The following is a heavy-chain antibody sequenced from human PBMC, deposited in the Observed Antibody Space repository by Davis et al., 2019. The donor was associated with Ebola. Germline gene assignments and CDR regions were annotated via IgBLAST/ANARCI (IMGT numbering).Heavy chain of an antibody. Sequence: ASVKVSCKASGYTFNSYYIHWVRQAPGQGLEWMGIINPSGGSTTYAQKFQGRVTMTRDTSTRTVYMELSSLRSEDTAVYYCASDESGRFSVSYFQHWGQGTLVTVSS. J-gene: IGHJ1*01. CDR2: INPSGGST. V-gene: IGHV1-46*02. CDR1: GYTFNSYY. D-gene: IGHD1-26*01. CDR3: ASDESGRFSVSYFQH.